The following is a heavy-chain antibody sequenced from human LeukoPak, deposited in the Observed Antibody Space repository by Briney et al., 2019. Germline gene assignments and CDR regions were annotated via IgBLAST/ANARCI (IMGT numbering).Heavy chain of an antibody. CDR2: ISSSSSYI. CDR3: ARESGRGEFDY. Sequence: PGESLRLSCAASRFTFSSYKVNWVRQAPGKGLEWVSSISSSSSYIYYADSVKGRFTISRDNARNSPYLQMNSLRAEDTAVYYCARESGRGEFDYWGQGTLVTVSS. D-gene: IGHD6-25*01. V-gene: IGHV3-21*01. J-gene: IGHJ4*02. CDR1: RFTFSSYK.